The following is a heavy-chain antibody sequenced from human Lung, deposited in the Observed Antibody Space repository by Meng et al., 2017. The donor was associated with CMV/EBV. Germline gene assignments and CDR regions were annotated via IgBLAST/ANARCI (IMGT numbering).Heavy chain of an antibody. D-gene: IGHD2-21*01. V-gene: IGHV3-11*01. CDR2: ISSSGSTI. CDR1: GFTFSDYY. J-gene: IGHJ4*02. Sequence: SCAASGFTFSDYYMSWIRQAPGKGLEWVSYISSSGSTIYYADSVKGRFTISRDNAKNSLYLQMNSLRAEDTAVYYCAREGEEGCGGDCYLYCFDYWXQGPLVTVSS. CDR3: AREGEEGCGGDCYLYCFDY.